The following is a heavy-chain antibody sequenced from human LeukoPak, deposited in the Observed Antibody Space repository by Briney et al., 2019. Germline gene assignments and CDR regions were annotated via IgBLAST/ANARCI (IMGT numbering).Heavy chain of an antibody. J-gene: IGHJ4*02. Sequence: SETLSLTCTVSGYSISSGYYWGWIRQPPGKGLEWIGSIYHSGSTYYNPSLKSRVTISVDTSRNQFSLKLSSVTAADTAVYYCARVTTVTGIDYWGQGTLVTVSS. D-gene: IGHD4-17*01. CDR3: ARVTTVTGIDY. CDR1: GYSISSGYY. CDR2: IYHSGST. V-gene: IGHV4-38-2*02.